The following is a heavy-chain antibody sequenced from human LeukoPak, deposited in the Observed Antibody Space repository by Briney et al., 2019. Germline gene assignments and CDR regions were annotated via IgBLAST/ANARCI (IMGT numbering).Heavy chain of an antibody. CDR2: ISSSSSYI. CDR1: GFTFSSYS. CDR3: ARAMEEDGYKYFDY. D-gene: IGHD5-24*01. J-gene: IGHJ4*02. V-gene: IGHV3-21*01. Sequence: GGSLRLSCAASGFTFSSYSMNWVRQAPGKGLEWVSSISSSSSYIYYADSVKGRFTISRDNAKNSLYLQMNSLRAEDTAVYYCARAMEEDGYKYFDYWGQGTLVTVSS.